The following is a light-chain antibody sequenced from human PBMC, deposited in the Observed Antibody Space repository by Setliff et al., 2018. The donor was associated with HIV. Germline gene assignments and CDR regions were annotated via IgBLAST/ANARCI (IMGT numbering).Light chain of an antibody. CDR3: SSYTSTTTFVI. CDR1: SSDVGGYKY. CDR2: EVS. J-gene: IGLJ2*01. V-gene: IGLV2-14*01. Sequence: QSALTQPASVSGSPGQSITISCTGTSSDVGGYKYVSWYQHYPGKAPKLLIYEVSNRPSAVSDRFSGSKSGNTASLAISGLLPDDEAIYYCSSYTSTTTFVIFGGGTK.